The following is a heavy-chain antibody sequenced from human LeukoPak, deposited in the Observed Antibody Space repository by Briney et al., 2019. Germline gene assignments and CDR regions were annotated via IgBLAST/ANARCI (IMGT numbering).Heavy chain of an antibody. CDR1: GFTFSSYA. CDR3: AKEGGWYASFDY. J-gene: IGHJ4*02. CDR2: ISYDGSNK. Sequence: GGSLRLSCAASGFTFSSYAMHWVRQAPGKGLEWVAVISYDGSNKYYADSVKGRFTISRDNSKNTLYLQMNSLRAEDTAVYYCAKEGGWYASFDYWGQGTLVTVSS. V-gene: IGHV3-30*04. D-gene: IGHD6-19*01.